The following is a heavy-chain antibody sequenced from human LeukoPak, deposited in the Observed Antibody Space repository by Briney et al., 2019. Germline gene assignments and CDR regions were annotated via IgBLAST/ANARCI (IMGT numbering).Heavy chain of an antibody. CDR1: GFTFSSYA. CDR3: AKDSAGYYDILTGPLDY. CDR2: ISGSGGST. Sequence: PGGSLRLSCAASGFTFSSYAVSWVRQAPGKGLEWVSAISGSGGSTYYADSVKGRFTISRDNSKNTLYLQMNSLRAEDTAVYYCAKDSAGYYDILTGPLDYWGQGTLVTVSS. D-gene: IGHD3-9*01. J-gene: IGHJ4*02. V-gene: IGHV3-23*01.